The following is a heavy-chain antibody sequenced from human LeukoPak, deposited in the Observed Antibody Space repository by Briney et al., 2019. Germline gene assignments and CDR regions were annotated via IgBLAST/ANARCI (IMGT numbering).Heavy chain of an antibody. J-gene: IGHJ4*02. CDR3: ARDGGYSSGWYLDY. V-gene: IGHV1-69*04. CDR2: FIPIFGIA. CDR1: GGTFSSYA. D-gene: IGHD6-19*01. Sequence: SVKVSCKASGGTFSSYAISWVRQAPGQGLEWMGRFIPIFGIANYAQNFQGRVTITADKSTSTAYMELSSLRSEDTAVYYCARDGGYSSGWYLDYWGQGTLVTVSS.